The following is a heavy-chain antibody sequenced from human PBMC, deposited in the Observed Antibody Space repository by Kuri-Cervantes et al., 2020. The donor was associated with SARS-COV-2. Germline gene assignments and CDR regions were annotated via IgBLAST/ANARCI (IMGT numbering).Heavy chain of an antibody. V-gene: IGHV3-30-3*01. Sequence: LSLTCAASGFTFSSYAMHWVRQAPGKGLEWVAVISYDGSNKYYADSVKGRFTISRDNSKNTLYLQMNSLRAEDTAVYYCARDEDESYDHWGAFDIWGQGTMVTVSS. CDR3: ARDEDESYDHWGAFDI. J-gene: IGHJ3*02. CDR2: ISYDGSNK. D-gene: IGHD5-18*01. CDR1: GFTFSSYA.